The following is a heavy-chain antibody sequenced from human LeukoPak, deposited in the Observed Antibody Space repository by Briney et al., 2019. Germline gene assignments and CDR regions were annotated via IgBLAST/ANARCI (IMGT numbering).Heavy chain of an antibody. CDR2: ISWDSATI. CDR1: GFTFDDYA. V-gene: IGHV3-9*01. Sequence: PGRSLRLSCAASGFTFDDYAMHWVRQAPGKGLEWVSGISWDSATIGYADSVKGRFTISRDNAKNSLYLQMNSLRAEDTALYYCAKDMREHIAATGLGYWGQGTLVTVSS. J-gene: IGHJ4*02. CDR3: AKDMREHIAATGLGY. D-gene: IGHD6-6*01.